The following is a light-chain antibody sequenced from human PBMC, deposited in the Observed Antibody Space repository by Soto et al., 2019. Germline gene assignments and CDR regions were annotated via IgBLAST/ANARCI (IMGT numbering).Light chain of an antibody. CDR1: QSFRGL. V-gene: IGKV3-11*01. CDR3: RQRHVWPIT. J-gene: IGKJ5*01. Sequence: EVVLTQSPVTLSLSPGERATLSCRASQSFRGLLAWYQQKPGQAPRLLIYDAYNRATGIPPRFSGSGSGADGSLTISSLGPEDAAVYYCRQRHVWPITFGQGTRLESK. CDR2: DAY.